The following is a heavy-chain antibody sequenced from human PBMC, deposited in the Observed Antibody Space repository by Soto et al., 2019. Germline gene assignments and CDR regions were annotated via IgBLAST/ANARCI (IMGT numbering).Heavy chain of an antibody. D-gene: IGHD1-26*01. J-gene: IGHJ4*02. V-gene: IGHV4-30-4*08. CDR1: GDSVTSGHHF. CDR3: ARGRPMMGAKTFFDF. Sequence: PSETLSLTCTVSGDSVTSGHHFWAWIRQLPGKGPEWLAYISFSGSTYSTPSLKTRLTMSIDPSDNHFSLKLNSVTAADTAVYYCARGRPMMGAKTFFDFWGPGXLVTVYS. CDR2: ISFSGST.